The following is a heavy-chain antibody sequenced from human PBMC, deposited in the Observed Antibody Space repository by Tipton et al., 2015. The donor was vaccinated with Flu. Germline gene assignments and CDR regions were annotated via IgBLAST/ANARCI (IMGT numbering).Heavy chain of an antibody. CDR2: IYTSGST. Sequence: TLSLTCTVSGGSISSGSYYWSWIRQPAGKGLEWIGRIYTSGSTNYNPSLKSRVTISVDTSKNQFSLKLRSVTAADTAVYYCARVPSPYCSGGSCYGFWFDPWGQGTLATVSS. V-gene: IGHV4-61*02. J-gene: IGHJ5*02. D-gene: IGHD2-15*01. CDR3: ARVPSPYCSGGSCYGFWFDP. CDR1: GGSISSGSYY.